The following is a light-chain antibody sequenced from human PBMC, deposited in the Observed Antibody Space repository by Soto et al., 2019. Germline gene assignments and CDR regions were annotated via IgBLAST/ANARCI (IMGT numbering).Light chain of an antibody. CDR3: QAWDSSTAV. CDR2: EVS. V-gene: IGLV2-14*01. J-gene: IGLJ2*01. Sequence: QSALTQPASVSGSPGQSITISCTGTSTDVGDSNHVSWYQHHPGKAPKLIIYEVSYRPSGVSNRFSGSKSAYTASLTISGLQAEDEADYYCQAWDSSTAVFGGGTKLTVL. CDR1: STDVGDSNH.